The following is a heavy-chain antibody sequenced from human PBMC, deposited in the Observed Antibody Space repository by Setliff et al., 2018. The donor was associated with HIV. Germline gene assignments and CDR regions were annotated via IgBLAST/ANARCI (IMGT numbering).Heavy chain of an antibody. V-gene: IGHV3-33*06. CDR2: IWYDASKK. D-gene: IGHD3-3*01. CDR1: GFTFNSYG. Sequence: GGSLRLSCAASGFTFNSYGMHWVRQAPGKGLEWVALIWYDASKKEYADSVKGRFNILRDDSKKTVDLQMNSLRAGDTAVYYCVKDVVKFWSGSGALDFWGPGTLVTVSS. CDR3: VKDVVKFWSGSGALDF. J-gene: IGHJ4*02.